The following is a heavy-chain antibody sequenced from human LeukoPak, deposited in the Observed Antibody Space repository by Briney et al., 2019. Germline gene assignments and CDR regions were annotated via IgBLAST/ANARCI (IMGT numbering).Heavy chain of an antibody. CDR1: GGSFSGYY. CDR3: AKEEVGATSPPAA. CDR2: ISGSGGST. V-gene: IGHV3-23*01. J-gene: IGHJ5*02. D-gene: IGHD1-26*01. Sequence: ETLSLTCAVYGGSFSGYYWSWIRQPPGKGLEWVSAISGSGGSTYYADSVKGRFTISRDNSKNTLYLQMNSLRAEDTAVYYCAKEEVGATSPPAAWGQGTLVTVSS.